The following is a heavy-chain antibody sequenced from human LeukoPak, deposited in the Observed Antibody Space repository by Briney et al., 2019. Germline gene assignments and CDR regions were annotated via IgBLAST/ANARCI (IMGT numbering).Heavy chain of an antibody. D-gene: IGHD6-19*01. J-gene: IGHJ4*02. Sequence: GGSLRLSCAASGFTFSSYGMHWVRQAPGKGLEWVAFIRYDGSNKYYADSVKGRFTISRDNAKNSLYLQMNSLRAEDTALYYCARVSDISVAAYFDYWGQGTLVTVSS. V-gene: IGHV3-30*02. CDR3: ARVSDISVAAYFDY. CDR1: GFTFSSYG. CDR2: IRYDGSNK.